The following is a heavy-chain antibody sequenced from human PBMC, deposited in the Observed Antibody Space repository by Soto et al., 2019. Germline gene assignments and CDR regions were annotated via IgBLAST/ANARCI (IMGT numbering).Heavy chain of an antibody. CDR1: GGSISSSSYY. J-gene: IGHJ5*02. Sequence: XATLSLTCTVSGGSISSSSYYWGWIRQPPGKGLEWIGSIYYSGSTYYNPSLKSRVTISVDTSKNQFSLKLSSVTAADTAVYYCARPYSTSSGKGWFDPCGQRTLVTVSS. V-gene: IGHV4-39*01. D-gene: IGHD6-6*01. CDR2: IYYSGST. CDR3: ARPYSTSSGKGWFDP.